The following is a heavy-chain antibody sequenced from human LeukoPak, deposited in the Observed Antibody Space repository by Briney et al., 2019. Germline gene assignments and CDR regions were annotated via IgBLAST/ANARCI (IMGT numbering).Heavy chain of an antibody. CDR3: ATGGSGGLYGEYFQG. CDR1: GGTFSSYA. V-gene: IGHV1-69*06. J-gene: IGHJ1*01. CDR2: IIPIFGTA. D-gene: IGHD3-10*01. Sequence: GASVKVSCKASGGTFSSYAISWVRQAPGQGLEWMGGIIPIFGTANYAQKFQGRVTITADKSTSTAYMELSSLRSEDTAVYYCATGGSGGLYGEYFQGWGQGTLVSVSS.